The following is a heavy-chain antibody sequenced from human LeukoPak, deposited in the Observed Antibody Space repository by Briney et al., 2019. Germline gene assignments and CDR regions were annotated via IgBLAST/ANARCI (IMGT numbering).Heavy chain of an antibody. CDR1: GYSISGGFY. CDR2: IYHSGST. J-gene: IGHJ4*02. Sequence: SETLSLTCSVSGYSISGGFYWDWIRQSPGEGLEWIGSIYHSGSTYYNPSLKSRVTISVDTSKNQFSLKLSSVAAADTAVYYCARLRGWLLPFDYWGQGTLVTVSS. D-gene: IGHD3-22*01. V-gene: IGHV4-38-2*02. CDR3: ARLRGWLLPFDY.